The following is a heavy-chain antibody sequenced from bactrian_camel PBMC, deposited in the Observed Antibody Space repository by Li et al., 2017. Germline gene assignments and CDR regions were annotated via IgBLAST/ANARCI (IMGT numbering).Heavy chain of an antibody. Sequence: QLVESGGGLVQPGGSLRLSCTPSGFTFSDIWMTWVRQAPGKGLEWVSTINSPGGSTYYADSVKGRFTISRDNAKNTLYLQMNSLKPEDTAVYYCVKPNPDARGGFDHWGQGTQVTVS. CDR2: INSPGGST. D-gene: IGHD1*01. CDR3: VKPNPDARGGFDH. V-gene: IGHV3S25*01. CDR1: GFTFSDIW. J-gene: IGHJ4*01.